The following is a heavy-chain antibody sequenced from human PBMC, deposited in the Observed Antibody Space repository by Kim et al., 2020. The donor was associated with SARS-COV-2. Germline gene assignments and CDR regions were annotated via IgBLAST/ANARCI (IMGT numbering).Heavy chain of an antibody. D-gene: IGHD3-3*01. Sequence: SETLSLTCTVSGGSISSGGYYWSWIRQHPGKGLEWIGYIYYSGSTYYNPSLKSRVTISVDTSKNQFSLKLSSVTAADTAVYYCARAPFWSGYYPFDYWGQGTLVTVSS. CDR1: GGSISSGGYY. J-gene: IGHJ4*02. CDR3: ARAPFWSGYYPFDY. CDR2: IYYSGST. V-gene: IGHV4-31*03.